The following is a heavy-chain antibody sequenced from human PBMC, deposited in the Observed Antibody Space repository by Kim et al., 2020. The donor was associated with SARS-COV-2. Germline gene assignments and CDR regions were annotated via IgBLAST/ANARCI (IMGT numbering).Heavy chain of an antibody. CDR1: GITFSTYW. CDR2: IKQDGSET. Sequence: GGSLRLSCAGSGITFSTYWMSWVRQAPGKGLEWVANIKQDGSETHYVDSVKGRFSVSRDNAKNSLYLQMNSLRVEDTAVYYCSLTIFLGAWGQGTLVTVSS. CDR3: SLTIFLGA. J-gene: IGHJ5*02. V-gene: IGHV3-7*03. D-gene: IGHD3-10*02.